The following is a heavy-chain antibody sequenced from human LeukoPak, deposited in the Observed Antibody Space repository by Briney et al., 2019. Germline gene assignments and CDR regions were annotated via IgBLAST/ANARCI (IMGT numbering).Heavy chain of an antibody. CDR2: IWYDGSNK. J-gene: IGHJ4*02. D-gene: IGHD4-23*01. CDR3: ARGYGGNSWHFDY. V-gene: IGHV3-33*01. CDR1: GFTFSSYG. Sequence: PGRSLRLSCAASGFTFSSYGMHWVRRAPGKGLEWVAVIWYDGSNKYYADSLKGRFTISRDNSKNTLYLQMNSLRAEDTAVYYCARGYGGNSWHFDYWGQGTLVTVSS.